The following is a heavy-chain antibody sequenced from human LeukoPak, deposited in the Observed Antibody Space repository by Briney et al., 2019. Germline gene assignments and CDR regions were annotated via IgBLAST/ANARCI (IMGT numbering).Heavy chain of an antibody. D-gene: IGHD3-16*01. Sequence: ASVKVSCKAFGYTFTGYYMHWVRQAPGQGLEWMGRINPNSGGTNYAQKFQGRVTMTRDTSISTAYMELSRLRSDDTAVYYCARTMTWGANYYGMDVWGQGTTVTVSS. CDR2: INPNSGGT. CDR3: ARTMTWGANYYGMDV. J-gene: IGHJ6*02. CDR1: GYTFTGYY. V-gene: IGHV1-2*06.